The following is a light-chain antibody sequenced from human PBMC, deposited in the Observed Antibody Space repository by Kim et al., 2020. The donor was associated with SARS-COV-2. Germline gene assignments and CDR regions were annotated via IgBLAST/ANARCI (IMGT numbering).Light chain of an antibody. CDR2: AAS. CDR1: QSISSY. J-gene: IGKJ4*01. V-gene: IGKV1-39*01. Sequence: GSVGDRVTITCRASQSISSYLNWYQQKPGKAPKLLIYAASSLQSGVQSRFSGSGSGTDFTLTISSLQPEDFATYYCQQSYRTPPTFGGGTKVDIK. CDR3: QQSYRTPPT.